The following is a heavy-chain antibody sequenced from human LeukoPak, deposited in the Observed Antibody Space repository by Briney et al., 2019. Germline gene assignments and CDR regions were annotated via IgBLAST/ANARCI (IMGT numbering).Heavy chain of an antibody. J-gene: IGHJ5*02. D-gene: IGHD2-2*01. CDR1: GFTLRYFD. V-gene: IGHV3-21*01. CDR2: ISTSSRYI. CDR3: ARADCSSSTCYLRRSWFDP. Sequence: GGSLRHSCAASGFTLRYFDMNWVRQAPGKGLEWFSSISTSSRYIYYKDSVSGRFTISRDEAKSSLHLEMNSLRAEDTAVYYCARADCSSSTCYLRRSWFDPWGQGTLVTVSS.